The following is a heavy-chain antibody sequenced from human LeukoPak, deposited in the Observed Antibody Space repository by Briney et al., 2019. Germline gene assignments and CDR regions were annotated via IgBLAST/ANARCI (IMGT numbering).Heavy chain of an antibody. Sequence: GGSLRLSCAASGFTFSSYSMNWVRQAPGKGLEWVSYISSSSSTIYYADSAKGRFTISRDNAKNSLYLQMNSLRAEDTAVYYCAREGSSSHPYWGQGTLVTVSS. CDR2: ISSSSSTI. CDR3: AREGSSSHPY. J-gene: IGHJ4*02. D-gene: IGHD2-15*01. V-gene: IGHV3-48*01. CDR1: GFTFSSYS.